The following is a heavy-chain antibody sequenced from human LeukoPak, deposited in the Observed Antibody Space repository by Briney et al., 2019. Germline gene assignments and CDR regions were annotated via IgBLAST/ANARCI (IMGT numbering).Heavy chain of an antibody. Sequence: PGGSLRLSCAASGFTFSSYSMNWVRQAPGKGLEWVSSISSSSSYIYYADSVKGRFTISRDNAKNTLHLQMNSLRAEDTAVYYCARGGYSYGPDGFDIWGQGTMVTVSS. CDR3: ARGGYSYGPDGFDI. J-gene: IGHJ3*02. CDR1: GFTFSSYS. CDR2: ISSSSSYI. V-gene: IGHV3-21*01. D-gene: IGHD5-18*01.